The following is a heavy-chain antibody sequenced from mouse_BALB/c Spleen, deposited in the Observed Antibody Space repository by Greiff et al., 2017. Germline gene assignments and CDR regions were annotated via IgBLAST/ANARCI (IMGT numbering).Heavy chain of an antibody. CDR2: ISSGSSTT. Sequence: EVKLVESGGGLVQPGGSRKLSCAASGFTFSSYEMYWVRQAPEKGLVWVAYISSGSSTTYYADTVKGRFTISRDNTKNTLFLQMTSLTSEDTAMYYCARGGCGYYYAMDYWGQGTSVTVSS. CDR3: ARGGCGYYYAMDY. J-gene: IGHJ4*01. CDR1: GFTFSSYE. V-gene: IGHV5-17*02.